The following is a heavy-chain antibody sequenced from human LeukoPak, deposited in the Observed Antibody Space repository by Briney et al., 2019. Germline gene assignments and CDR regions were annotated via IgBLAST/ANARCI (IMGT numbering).Heavy chain of an antibody. CDR3: ATDDSGYEQPGY. D-gene: IGHD5-12*01. Sequence: GGTLRLSCAASGFTFANYAMTWVRQAPGKGLQWVSSINDGGGIVYYADSLKGRFTISRDNAKNSVFLQMNSLRVEDTAVYYCATDDSGYEQPGYWGQGTLVSVSS. V-gene: IGHV3-21*01. J-gene: IGHJ4*02. CDR1: GFTFANYA. CDR2: INDGGGIV.